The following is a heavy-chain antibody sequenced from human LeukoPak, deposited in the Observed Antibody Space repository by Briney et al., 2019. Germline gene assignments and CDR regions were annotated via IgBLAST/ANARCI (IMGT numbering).Heavy chain of an antibody. CDR1: GFTFSRNW. V-gene: IGHV3-7*01. CDR3: ARDNPSALNYDFWSGTRSYYYYMDV. Sequence: PGGSLRLSCAVSGFTFSRNWMSWVRQAPGKGLEWVANIKEDGSEKNYVDSVKGRFTISRDNAKNSLYLQMNSLRAEDTAVYYCARDNPSALNYDFWSGTRSYYYYMDVWGKGTTVTVSS. J-gene: IGHJ6*03. D-gene: IGHD3-3*01. CDR2: IKEDGSEK.